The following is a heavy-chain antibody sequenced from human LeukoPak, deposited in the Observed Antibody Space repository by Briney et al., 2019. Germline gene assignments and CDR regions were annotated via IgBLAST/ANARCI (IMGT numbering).Heavy chain of an antibody. CDR3: TTDRADY. J-gene: IGHJ4*02. V-gene: IGHV3-15*01. Sequence: PGGSLRLSCAASGFTFSNTWMSWVRQAPGKGLEWLGRIKSKPDGGTTDCAAPVKGRFTISRDDSKNTLYLQMNSLKTEDTAIYYCTTDRADYWGQGTLVTVSS. CDR2: IKSKPDGGTT. CDR1: GFTFSNTW.